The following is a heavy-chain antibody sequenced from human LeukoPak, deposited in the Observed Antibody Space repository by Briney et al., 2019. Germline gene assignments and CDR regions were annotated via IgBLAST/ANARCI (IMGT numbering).Heavy chain of an antibody. CDR2: VYYNERT. D-gene: IGHD4-23*01. V-gene: IGHV4-59*08. CDR3: ASFSDYGGNFFDY. Sequence: SETLSLTCTVSGGSISSYYWSWLRQPPGKGLEYIGYVYYNERTHYNPSLKSRVTISIDTSKNQFSLKLSSVTAADTAVYYCASFSDYGGNFFDYWGQGTLVTVSS. J-gene: IGHJ4*02. CDR1: GGSISSYY.